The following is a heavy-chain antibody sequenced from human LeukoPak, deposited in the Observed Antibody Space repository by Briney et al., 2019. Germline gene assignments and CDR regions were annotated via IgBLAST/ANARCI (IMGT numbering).Heavy chain of an antibody. CDR3: ARGAGTPSQFDY. CDR2: IIPIFGTA. V-gene: IGHV1-69*13. Sequence: SVKVSCKASGYTFTSYGISWVRQAPGQGLEWIGGIIPIFGTANYAQKFQGRVTITADESTSTAYMELSSLRSEDTAVYYCARGAGTPSQFDYWGQGTLVTVSS. CDR1: GYTFTSYG. D-gene: IGHD6-13*01. J-gene: IGHJ4*02.